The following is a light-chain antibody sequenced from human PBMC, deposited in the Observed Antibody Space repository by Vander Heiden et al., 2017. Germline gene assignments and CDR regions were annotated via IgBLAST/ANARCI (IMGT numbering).Light chain of an antibody. J-gene: IGKJ2*01. V-gene: IGKV2-28*01. CDR2: LAT. Sequence: DIVMTQSPLSLPVTPGEPASISCRSSQSLLHSNGYNFMDWCLQKTGQSPQLLIYLATYRASGVADRFSGSGAGTEFTMKISRVEAEDVGVYYCRQALQTPYTFGQGTKLEIK. CDR3: RQALQTPYT. CDR1: QSLLHSNGYNF.